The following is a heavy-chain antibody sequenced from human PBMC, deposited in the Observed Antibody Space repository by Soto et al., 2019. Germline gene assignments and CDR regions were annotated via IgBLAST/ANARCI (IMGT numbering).Heavy chain of an antibody. Sequence: PSETLSLTCTVSGGSISSYYWSWIRQPPGKGLEWIGYIYYSGSTNYNPSLKSRVTISVDTSKTQFSLKLSSVTAADTAVYYCARVENYYYDIDVWGKGTTVTVSS. V-gene: IGHV4-59*01. CDR3: ARVENYYYDIDV. D-gene: IGHD3-3*01. CDR1: GGSISSYY. CDR2: IYYSGST. J-gene: IGHJ6*03.